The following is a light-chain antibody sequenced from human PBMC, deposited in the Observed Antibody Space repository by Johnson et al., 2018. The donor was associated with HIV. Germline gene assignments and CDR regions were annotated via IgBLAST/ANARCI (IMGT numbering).Light chain of an antibody. CDR3: GTWDNSLSGV. CDR2: ENN. V-gene: IGLV1-51*02. J-gene: IGLJ1*01. CDR1: SSNIGNNY. Sequence: QSVLTQPPSVSAAPGQKVTISCSGSSSNIGNNYVSWYQQIPGTAPKLLIYENNKRPSGIPDRFSGSKSGTSATLGITGLQTGDEADYYCGTWDNSLSGVFGTGTKVTVL.